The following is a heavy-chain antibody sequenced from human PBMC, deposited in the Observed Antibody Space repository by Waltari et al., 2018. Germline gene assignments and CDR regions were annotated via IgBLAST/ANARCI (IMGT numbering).Heavy chain of an antibody. CDR3: ARAPYCSGGSCYSRYYYYYMDV. CDR2: IYYSGST. V-gene: IGHV4-59*01. CDR1: GGSISSYY. Sequence: QVQLQESGPGLVKPSETLSLTCTVSGGSISSYYWSWIRQPPGKGLEWIGYIYYSGSTNYNPSLKSRVTISVDTSKNQFSLKLSSVTAADTAVYYCARAPYCSGGSCYSRYYYYYMDVWGKGTTVTVSS. D-gene: IGHD2-15*01. J-gene: IGHJ6*03.